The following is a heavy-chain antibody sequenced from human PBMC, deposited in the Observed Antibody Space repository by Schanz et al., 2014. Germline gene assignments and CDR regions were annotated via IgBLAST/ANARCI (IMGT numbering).Heavy chain of an antibody. D-gene: IGHD3-22*01. CDR1: GFNFKAYA. CDR3: AKDGRLPYYGTGSDFDY. CDR2: LTEGGGGT. V-gene: IGHV3-23*01. J-gene: IGHJ4*02. Sequence: EVQLLESGGGLVQPGTSLRLSCAASGFNFKAYAMSWVRQAPGKGLEWVSGLTEGGGGTYYTDAVKGRFTISRDSSKNTLYLQMNSLRAGDTAVYYCAKDGRLPYYGTGSDFDYWGQGTLVAVSS.